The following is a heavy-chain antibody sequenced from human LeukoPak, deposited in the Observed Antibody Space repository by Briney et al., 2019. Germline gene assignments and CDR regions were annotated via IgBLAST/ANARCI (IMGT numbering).Heavy chain of an antibody. J-gene: IGHJ4*02. D-gene: IGHD5-18*01. CDR1: GGSISSSSYY. Sequence: SETLSLTCTVSGGSISSSSYYWGWIRQPPGKGLAWIGSIDYSGSTYYTPSLKSRVTISVDTSKNQFSLKLSSVTAADTAVYYCARVGGEYSYDWGQGTLVTVSS. CDR3: ARVGGEYSYD. CDR2: IDYSGST. V-gene: IGHV4-39*07.